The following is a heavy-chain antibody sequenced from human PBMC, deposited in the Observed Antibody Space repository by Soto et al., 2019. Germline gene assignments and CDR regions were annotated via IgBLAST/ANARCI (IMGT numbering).Heavy chain of an antibody. Sequence: PGGSLRLSCAASGFTFSSYAMSWVRQAPGKGLEWVSAISGSGGSTYYADSVKGRFTISRDNSKNTLYLQMNSLRAEDTAVYYCAARAARRREDGARFDYWGQGTLVTASS. CDR3: AARAARRREDGARFDY. CDR1: GFTFSSYA. V-gene: IGHV3-23*01. D-gene: IGHD6-6*01. CDR2: ISGSGGST. J-gene: IGHJ4*02.